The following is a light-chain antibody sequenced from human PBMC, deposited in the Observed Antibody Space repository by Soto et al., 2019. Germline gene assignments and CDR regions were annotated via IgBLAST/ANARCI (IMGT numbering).Light chain of an antibody. J-gene: IGKJ4*01. Sequence: IGMPQYPATLSVARWQRATLSCRASQSVSINLAWYQQKPGQVPRLLIYGASTRANGIPARFSGSGFGTEFTLTISSLQSEDFAVYYCQQYNNWPLIFGGGTKVDIK. CDR1: QSVSIN. V-gene: IGKV3-15*01. CDR3: QQYNNWPLI. CDR2: GAS.